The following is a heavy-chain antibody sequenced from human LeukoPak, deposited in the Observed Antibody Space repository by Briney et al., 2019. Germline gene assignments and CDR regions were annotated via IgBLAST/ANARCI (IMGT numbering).Heavy chain of an antibody. CDR2: IKQDGSEK. CDR3: ARDYEAGCTSTTCYDRFDY. D-gene: IGHD2-2*01. CDR1: GFTFRSYW. Sequence: GGPLRLSCVASGFTFRSYWMSWVRQAPGKGLEWVANIKQDGSEKYYVDSVKGRFTISRDNAKNSLYLQMNSLRAEDTAVYYCARDYEAGCTSTTCYDRFDYWGQGTLVTVSS. V-gene: IGHV3-7*01. J-gene: IGHJ4*02.